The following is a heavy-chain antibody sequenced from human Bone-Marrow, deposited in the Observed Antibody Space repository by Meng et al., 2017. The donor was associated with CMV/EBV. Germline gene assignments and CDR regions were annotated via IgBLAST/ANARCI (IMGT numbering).Heavy chain of an antibody. D-gene: IGHD2-15*01. CDR2: IYWNDDK. Sequence: SGPTLVKPTQTLTLTCTFSGFSLSTSGVGVGWIRQPPGKALEWLALIYWNDDKRYSPSLKSRLTITKDTSKNQVVLTMTNMDPVDTATYYCARDSATPRSYYYYGMDVWGQGTTVTVSS. CDR1: GFSLSTSGVG. V-gene: IGHV2-5*01. CDR3: ARDSATPRSYYYYGMDV. J-gene: IGHJ6*02.